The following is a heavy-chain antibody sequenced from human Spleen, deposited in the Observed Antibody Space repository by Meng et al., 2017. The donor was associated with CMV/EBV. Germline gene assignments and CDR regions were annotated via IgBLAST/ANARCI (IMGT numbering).Heavy chain of an antibody. J-gene: IGHJ4*02. V-gene: IGHV4-59*01. CDR3: ARLSSSGWYGVYY. CDR2: IYYSGST. CDR1: GGSISSYY. Sequence: GSLRLSCTVSGGSISSYYWCWIRQPPGKGLEWIWYIYYSGSTNYNPSLKSRVTISVDTSKNQFSLKLSSVTAADTAVYYCARLSSSGWYGVYYWGQGTLVTVSS. D-gene: IGHD6-19*01.